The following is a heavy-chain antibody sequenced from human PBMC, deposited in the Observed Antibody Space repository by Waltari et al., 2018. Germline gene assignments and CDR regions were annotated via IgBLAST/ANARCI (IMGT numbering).Heavy chain of an antibody. CDR1: GGPIRSSSYS. CDR2: IYYDGNT. Sequence: QLQLQESGPGLVKPSELLSLICTVSGGPIRSSSYSWGWLRQPPGQGLEWIWSIYYDGNTYYNPSLKSRVTISVDTSKTQFSLKLTSVTAADTAVYYCARGSITIFGLTTGHWFDPWGQGTLVTVSS. D-gene: IGHD3-3*01. V-gene: IGHV4-39*07. CDR3: ARGSITIFGLTTGHWFDP. J-gene: IGHJ5*02.